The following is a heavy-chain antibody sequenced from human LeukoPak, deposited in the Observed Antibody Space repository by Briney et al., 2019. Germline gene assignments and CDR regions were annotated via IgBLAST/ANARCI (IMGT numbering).Heavy chain of an antibody. CDR3: TSANYGPAY. V-gene: IGHV3-21*01. CDR1: GFTFSSYS. CDR2: ISSSSSYI. Sequence: GGSLRLSCAASGFTFSSYSVNWVRQAPGKGLEWVSSISSSSSYIYYADSLKGRFTISRDNARNSLYLQMNSLRAEDTAVYYCTSANYGPAYWGQGTLVTVSS. J-gene: IGHJ4*02. D-gene: IGHD5-24*01.